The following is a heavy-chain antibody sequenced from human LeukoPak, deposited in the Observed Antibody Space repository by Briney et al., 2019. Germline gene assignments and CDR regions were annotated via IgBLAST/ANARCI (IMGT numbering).Heavy chain of an antibody. Sequence: PGGSLRLSCAASGFTFSSYGMSWVRQAPGKGLEWVSGISGSGGSTHYADSVKGRFTISRDYSKNTLYLQMNSLRAEDTAVYYCAKYSGYDWDKTYFDYWGQGTLVTVSS. V-gene: IGHV3-23*01. CDR2: ISGSGGST. J-gene: IGHJ4*02. CDR1: GFTFSSYG. CDR3: AKYSGYDWDKTYFDY. D-gene: IGHD5-12*01.